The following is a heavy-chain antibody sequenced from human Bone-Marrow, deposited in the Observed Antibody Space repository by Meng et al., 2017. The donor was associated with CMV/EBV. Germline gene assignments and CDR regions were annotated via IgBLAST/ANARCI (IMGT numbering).Heavy chain of an antibody. CDR1: GFTFSSYW. V-gene: IGHV3-7*01. CDR2: IKQDGSEK. Sequence: GESLKISCTASGFTFSSYWMTWVRQAPGKGLEWVANIKQDGSEKYYVDSVKGRFTISRDNAKNSLYLQMNSLRDEDTAVYYCARNLDVWGQGTTVTVSS. CDR3: ARNLDV. J-gene: IGHJ6*02.